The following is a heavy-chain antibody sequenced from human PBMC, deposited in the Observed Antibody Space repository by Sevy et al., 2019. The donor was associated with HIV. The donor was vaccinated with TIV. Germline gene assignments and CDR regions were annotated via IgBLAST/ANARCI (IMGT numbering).Heavy chain of an antibody. CDR3: NIHFWGGYSSAY. Sequence: GGSLRLSCAASGFTFTDAWMNWVRQAPGKGLEWAGRIKRKTDGETTDYSEPVKGRLTIARDDSKNTLYLKMNSLKTDDTGVYFCNIHFWGGYSSAYWGPGTLVTVSS. J-gene: IGHJ4*02. D-gene: IGHD3-3*02. CDR1: GFTFTDAW. V-gene: IGHV3-15*07. CDR2: IKRKTDGETT.